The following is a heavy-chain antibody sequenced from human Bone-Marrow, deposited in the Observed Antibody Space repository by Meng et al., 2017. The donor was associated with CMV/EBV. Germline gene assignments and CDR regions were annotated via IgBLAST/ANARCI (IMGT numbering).Heavy chain of an antibody. CDR1: GFTFSSYS. CDR2: ISSSSSYI. D-gene: IGHD5-24*01. CDR3: AREERWLKTDY. J-gene: IGHJ4*02. V-gene: IGHV3-21*01. Sequence: EGSLRLSCAASGFTFSSYSMNWVRQAPGKGLEWVSSISSSSSYIYYADSVKGRFTISRDNAKNSLYLQMNSLRAEDTAVYYCAREERWLKTDYWGQGTLVTVSS.